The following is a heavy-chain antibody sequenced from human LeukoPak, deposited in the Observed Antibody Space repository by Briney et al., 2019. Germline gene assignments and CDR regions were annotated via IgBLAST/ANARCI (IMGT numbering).Heavy chain of an antibody. V-gene: IGHV4-4*07. CDR3: ARDKFTGIAARLFDY. Sequence: SETLSLTCTVSGGSISSYYWSWIRQPAGKGLEWIGRIYTSGSTNYNPSLKSRVTMSVDTSKNQFSLKLSSVTAADTAVYYCARDKFTGIAARLFDYWGQGTLVTVSS. D-gene: IGHD6-6*01. CDR2: IYTSGST. CDR1: GGSISSYY. J-gene: IGHJ4*02.